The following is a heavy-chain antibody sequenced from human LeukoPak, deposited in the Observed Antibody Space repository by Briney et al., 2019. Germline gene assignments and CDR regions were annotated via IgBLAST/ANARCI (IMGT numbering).Heavy chain of an antibody. CDR3: ARLKGTYRHPLDI. CDR2: INPNSGGT. D-gene: IGHD1-14*01. CDR1: GYTFTGYY. J-gene: IGHJ3*02. V-gene: IGHV1-2*02. Sequence: ASVKVSCKASGYTFTGYYMHWVRQAPGQGLEWMGWINPNSGGTNYAQKFQGRVTMTRDTSISTAYMELSRLRSDDTAVYYCARLKGTYRHPLDIWGQGTMVTVSS.